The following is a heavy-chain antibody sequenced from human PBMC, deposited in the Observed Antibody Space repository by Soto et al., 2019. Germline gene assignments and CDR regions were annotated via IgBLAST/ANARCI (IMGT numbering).Heavy chain of an antibody. D-gene: IGHD6-13*01. CDR1: GGSISSGGHY. CDR2: IYYSGST. CDR3: ARQGGGSSWHRVDD. J-gene: IGHJ4*02. V-gene: IGHV4-61*03. Sequence: SETLSLTCTVSGGSISSGGHYWSWIRQHPGKDLEWMGYIYYSGSTNYNPSLKSRVTISVDTSRNHFSLKLSSVTAADTAVYYCARQGGGSSWHRVDDWGQGTLVTVSS.